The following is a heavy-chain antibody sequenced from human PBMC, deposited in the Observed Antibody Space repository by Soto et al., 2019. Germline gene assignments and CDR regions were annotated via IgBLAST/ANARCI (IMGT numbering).Heavy chain of an antibody. Sequence: GGSLRLSCAASGFTFSSYAMSWVRQAPGKGLEWVSAISGSGGSTYYADSVKGRFTISRDNSKNTLYLQMNSLRAEDTAVYYCAKDSYYDFWSGYYTEYYYYYGMDVWGQGTTVTVSS. CDR3: AKDSYYDFWSGYYTEYYYYYGMDV. CDR1: GFTFSSYA. J-gene: IGHJ6*02. V-gene: IGHV3-23*01. D-gene: IGHD3-3*01. CDR2: ISGSGGST.